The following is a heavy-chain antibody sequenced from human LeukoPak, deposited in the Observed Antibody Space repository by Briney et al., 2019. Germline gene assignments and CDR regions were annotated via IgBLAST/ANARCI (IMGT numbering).Heavy chain of an antibody. J-gene: IGHJ4*02. CDR3: ARADFWTGYYGY. CDR2: INTDGSSI. V-gene: IGHV3-74*01. CDR1: GLTFSTYW. Sequence: PGGSLPLSCVASGLTFSTYWMHWVRQAPGKGLVWVSRINTDGSSISYADSVKGRFTISRDNAKNTRYLQMNSLRAEDTAVYYCARADFWTGYYGYWGQGILVTVSS. D-gene: IGHD3/OR15-3a*01.